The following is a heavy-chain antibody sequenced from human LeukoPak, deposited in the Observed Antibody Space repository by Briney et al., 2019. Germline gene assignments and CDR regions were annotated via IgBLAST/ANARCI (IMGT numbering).Heavy chain of an antibody. D-gene: IGHD5-18*01. V-gene: IGHV4-30-4*07. CDR2: IYCSGST. CDR1: GGSIASGDYS. CDR3: ARGSPYRMFDP. J-gene: IGHJ5*02. Sequence: SETLSLTCAVSGGSIASGDYSWSWIRQPPGKGLEWIGYIYCSGSTYYNPSLKSRLSISVDTSKNQFSLKLSSVTAADTAVYYCARGSPYRMFDPWGQGTLVTVSS.